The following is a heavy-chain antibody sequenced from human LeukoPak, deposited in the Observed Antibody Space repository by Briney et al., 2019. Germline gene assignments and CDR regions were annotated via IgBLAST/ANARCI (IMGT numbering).Heavy chain of an antibody. CDR3: ARAPAAGNLDY. J-gene: IGHJ4*02. D-gene: IGHD6-13*01. CDR1: GNSISRNY. Sequence: SETLSLTCTVSGNSISRNYWSWIRQPPGKGLEWIGYIYYSGSTNYNPSLKSRVTISVDTSKNQFSLKLSSVTAADTAVYYCARAPAAGNLDYWCQGTLVTVSS. V-gene: IGHV4-59*01. CDR2: IYYSGST.